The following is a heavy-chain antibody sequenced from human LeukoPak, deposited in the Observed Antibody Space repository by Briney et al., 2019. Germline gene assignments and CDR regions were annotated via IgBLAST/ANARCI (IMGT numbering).Heavy chain of an antibody. CDR1: GFSFSSYA. CDR2: LSGSGGST. D-gene: IGHD4-17*01. CDR3: AKRRGATTGYFDY. V-gene: IGHV3-23*01. Sequence: GGSLRLSRAASGFSFSSYAMSWVRQAPGKGLEWVSGLSGSGGSTCYADSVKGRFTISRDNSRNTLYLQMNSLRAEDTAVYYCAKRRGATTGYFDYWGQGTLVTVSS. J-gene: IGHJ4*02.